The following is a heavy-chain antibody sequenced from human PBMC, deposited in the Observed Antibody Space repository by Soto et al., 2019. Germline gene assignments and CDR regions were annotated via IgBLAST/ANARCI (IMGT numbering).Heavy chain of an antibody. J-gene: IGHJ6*02. CDR3: ARDQGNTIFGVVSTSYYYYGMDV. D-gene: IGHD3-3*01. CDR1: GGTFSSYA. CDR2: IIPIFGTA. Sequence: SSVKVSCNASGGTFSSYAISWVRQAPGQGLEWMGGIIPIFGTANYAQKFQGRVTITADKSTSTAYMELSSLRSEDTAVYYCARDQGNTIFGVVSTSYYYYGMDVWGQGTTVTVSS. V-gene: IGHV1-69*06.